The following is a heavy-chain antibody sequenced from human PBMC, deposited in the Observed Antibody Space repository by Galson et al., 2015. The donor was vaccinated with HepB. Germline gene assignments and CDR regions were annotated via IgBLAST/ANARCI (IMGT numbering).Heavy chain of an antibody. J-gene: IGHJ4*02. D-gene: IGHD3-22*01. CDR1: AFAXXXXX. V-gene: IGHV3-21*01. Sequence: SLRLSCAVSAFAXXXXXVNXXXQAXXXRPXXXSSISXXXXXIYYADSVXGRXTISRDNARNSLYLQMDSLRAEDTAVYYXARGAXYYXXXGYPXXYYYFDXGGQGTLVTVPS. CDR2: ISXXXXXI. CDR3: ARGAXYYXXXGYPXXYYYFDX.